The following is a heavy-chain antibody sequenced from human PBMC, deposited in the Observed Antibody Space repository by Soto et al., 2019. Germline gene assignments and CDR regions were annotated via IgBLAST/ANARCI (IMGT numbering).Heavy chain of an antibody. V-gene: IGHV3-21*01. Sequence: GGSLRLSCAASGFTFSSYSMNWVRQAPGKGLEWVSSISSSSSYIYYADSVKGRFTISRDNAKNSLYLQMNSLRAEDTAVYYCARIDGTTSGYDLGVGQPPNYYYYMDVWGKGTTVTVSS. J-gene: IGHJ6*03. CDR3: ARIDGTTSGYDLGVGQPPNYYYYMDV. CDR1: GFTFSSYS. CDR2: ISSSSSYI. D-gene: IGHD5-12*01.